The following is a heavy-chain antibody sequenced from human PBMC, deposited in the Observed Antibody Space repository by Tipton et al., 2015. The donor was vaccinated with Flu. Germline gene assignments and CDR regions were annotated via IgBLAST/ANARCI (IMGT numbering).Heavy chain of an antibody. V-gene: IGHV1-46*01. CDR3: ARGYCSSSCYRRPDY. Sequence: QLVQSGAEVKKPGASVKVSCKASGYTFSSSYMHWVRQAPGQGLEWMGVINPSGDSTNYAQKFQGRVTMARDTSTSTVYMELSSLRSEDTAVYYCARGYCSSSCYRRPDYWGQGTLVTVSS. D-gene: IGHD2-2*02. CDR2: INPSGDST. CDR1: GYTFSSSY. J-gene: IGHJ4*02.